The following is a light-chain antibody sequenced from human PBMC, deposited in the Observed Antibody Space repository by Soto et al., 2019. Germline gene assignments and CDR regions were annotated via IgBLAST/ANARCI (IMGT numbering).Light chain of an antibody. J-gene: IGKJ3*01. CDR1: QSISSY. V-gene: IGKV1-39*01. CDR3: QQSYSMPPT. Sequence: DIQMTQSPSSLSASVGDRVTITCRASQSISSYLNWYRQKPGKAPELLIYAASSLQSGVPSRFSGSGSGTDFTLTSSSLQPEDFATYYCQQSYSMPPTFGPGTKVDI. CDR2: AAS.